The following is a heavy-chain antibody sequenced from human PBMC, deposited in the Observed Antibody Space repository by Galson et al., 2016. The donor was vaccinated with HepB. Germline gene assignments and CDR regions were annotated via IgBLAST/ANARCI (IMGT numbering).Heavy chain of an antibody. CDR1: GYSFTNYW. J-gene: IGHJ3*02. V-gene: IGHV5-51*01. CDR3: ASWKVRRDDAFDM. Sequence: QSGAEVKKPGESLKISCKGSGYSFTNYWIGWVRQMPGKGLEWMGIIYPGDSDTRYSPSFEGQVTISADKSISTAYLQWSSLKASDTAMYYCASWKVRRDDAFDMWGQGTMVIVSS. CDR2: IYPGDSDT. D-gene: IGHD1-1*01.